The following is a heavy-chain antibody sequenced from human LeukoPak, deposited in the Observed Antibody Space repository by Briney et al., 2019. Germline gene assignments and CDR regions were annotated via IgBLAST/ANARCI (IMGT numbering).Heavy chain of an antibody. CDR2: IKSKTDGGTT. CDR1: GFTFSSYE. D-gene: IGHD3-16*02. CDR3: TTDKGYDYVWGSYRYFDY. V-gene: IGHV3-15*01. Sequence: GGSLRLSCAASGFTFSSYEMNWVRQAPGKGLEWVGRIKSKTDGGTTDYAAPVKGRFTISRDDSKNTLYLQMNSLKTEDTAVYYCTTDKGYDYVWGSYRYFDYWGQGTLVTVSS. J-gene: IGHJ4*02.